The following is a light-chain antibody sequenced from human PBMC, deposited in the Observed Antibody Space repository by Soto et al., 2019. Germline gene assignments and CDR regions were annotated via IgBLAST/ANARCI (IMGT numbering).Light chain of an antibody. V-gene: IGKV3-20*01. CDR1: QTVTRNY. J-gene: IGKJ5*01. CDR2: GAS. Sequence: EIGWTQSPGTLSLSPGERATLSCRASQTVTRNYLAWHQQKPGQTPRLLVYGASSRATGIPDRFSGSGSGTDFTLTISRLEPEDFAVYYCQQHGSSPITFGQGTRLEIK. CDR3: QQHGSSPIT.